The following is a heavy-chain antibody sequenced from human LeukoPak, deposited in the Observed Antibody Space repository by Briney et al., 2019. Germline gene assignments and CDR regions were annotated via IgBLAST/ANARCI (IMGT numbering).Heavy chain of an antibody. V-gene: IGHV1-18*01. D-gene: IGHD2-2*02. CDR1: GYTFTSYG. Sequence: ASVKVSCKASGYTFTSYGISWVRQAPGQGLEWMGWISAYNGNTNYEQQLQGRVTMTTDTSTSTAYMALRSLRPEDTAVYYCARDYCSSTSCYTPYYYYYCMDVWGQGTTVTVSS. CDR3: ARDYCSSTSCYTPYYYYYCMDV. CDR2: ISAYNGNT. J-gene: IGHJ6*02.